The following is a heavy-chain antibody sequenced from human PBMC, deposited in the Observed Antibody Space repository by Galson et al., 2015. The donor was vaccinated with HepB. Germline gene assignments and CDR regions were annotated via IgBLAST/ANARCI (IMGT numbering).Heavy chain of an antibody. CDR3: ARDLQYRTTTGTCYYY. CDR1: GFTFNNYW. V-gene: IGHV3-74*01. CDR2: INTDGSTT. Sequence: SLRLSCAASGFTFNNYWMHWVRQAPGKGLEWVSRINTDGSTTSHADSVKGRFTISRDNAKNTLYLQMNNLRAEDTAVYYCARDLQYRTTTGTCYYYWGQGTLVTVSS. D-gene: IGHD2/OR15-2a*01. J-gene: IGHJ4*02.